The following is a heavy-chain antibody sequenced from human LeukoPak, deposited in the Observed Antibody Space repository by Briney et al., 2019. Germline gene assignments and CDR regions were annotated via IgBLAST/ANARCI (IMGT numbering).Heavy chain of an antibody. D-gene: IGHD2-2*02. Sequence: GGSLRLSCAASGFTFSSYWMHWVRQAPGKGLVWVSRINSDGSSTTYADSVKGRFTISTDNAKNTLYLQMNSLRAEHTAVYYCARPYRSSSGNWFDPWGQGTPVTVSP. CDR1: GFTFSSYW. V-gene: IGHV3-74*01. J-gene: IGHJ5*02. CDR2: INSDGSST. CDR3: ARPYRSSSGNWFDP.